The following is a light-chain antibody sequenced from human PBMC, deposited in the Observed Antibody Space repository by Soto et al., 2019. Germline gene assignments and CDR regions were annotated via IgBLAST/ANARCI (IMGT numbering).Light chain of an antibody. J-gene: IGKJ1*01. V-gene: IGKV4-1*01. Sequence: SPDSLAVSLGERATIDCKSRQSVLYSSNNKNYLAWYQQKPGQPPKLLIYWATTRESGVPDRFSGSGSGTDFTLTISSLQAEDVAVYYCQQYYSTPRTFGQGTKVDIK. CDR1: QSVLYSSNNKNY. CDR3: QQYYSTPRT. CDR2: WAT.